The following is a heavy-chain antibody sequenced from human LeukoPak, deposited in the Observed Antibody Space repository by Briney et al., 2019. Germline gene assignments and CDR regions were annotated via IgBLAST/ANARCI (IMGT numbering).Heavy chain of an antibody. Sequence: GGSLRLSCAASGFTFSSYGMHWVRQAPGKGLEWVAVISYDGSNKYYADSVKGRFTISRDNSKNTLYLQMNSLRAEDTAVYYCAKGSGYSYGYAADYWGQGTLVTVSS. CDR3: AKGSGYSYGYAADY. J-gene: IGHJ4*02. V-gene: IGHV3-30*18. CDR2: ISYDGSNK. CDR1: GFTFSSYG. D-gene: IGHD5-18*01.